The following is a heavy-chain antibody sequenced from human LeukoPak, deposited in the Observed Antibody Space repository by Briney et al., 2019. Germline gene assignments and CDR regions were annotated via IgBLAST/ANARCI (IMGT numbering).Heavy chain of an antibody. V-gene: IGHV3-53*01. CDR1: GFTVSSNY. CDR2: IYSGGST. Sequence: GSLRLSCAASGFTVSSNYMSWVRQAPGKGLEWVSVIYSGGSTYYADSVKGRFTVSRDNAKNSVYLQMNGLTAEATAVYYCARERDFYYVGYFDSWGQGTLVTVSS. J-gene: IGHJ4*02. CDR3: ARERDFYYVGYFDS. D-gene: IGHD3-22*01.